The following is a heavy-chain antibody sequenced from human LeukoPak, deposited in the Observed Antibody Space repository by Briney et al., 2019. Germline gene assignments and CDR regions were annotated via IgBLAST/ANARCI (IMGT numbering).Heavy chain of an antibody. CDR3: ARGGLRFLEWLSFLDY. J-gene: IGHJ4*02. CDR2: INHSGST. D-gene: IGHD3-3*01. CDR1: GGSFSGYY. Sequence: SETLSLTCAVYGGSFSGYYWSWIRQPPGKGLEWIGEINHSGSTNYNPSLKSRVTISVDTSKSQFSLKLSSVTAADTAVYYCARGGLRFLEWLSFLDYWAREPWSPSPQ. V-gene: IGHV4-34*01.